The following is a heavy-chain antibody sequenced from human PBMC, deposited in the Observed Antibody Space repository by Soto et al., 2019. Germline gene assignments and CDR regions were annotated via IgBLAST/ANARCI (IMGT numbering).Heavy chain of an antibody. CDR1: GGSINSYY. J-gene: IGHJ4*02. D-gene: IGHD6-19*01. CDR3: ERGGRSGGLGFDF. Sequence: SETLSLTCTVSGGSINSYYWNWIRQHPGKGLEWIGYIYYNGGTYYSPSLKSRITVFIDTTKNQCSLELSSVSAADTAIYYCERGGRSGGLGFDFWGQGALVTVSS. CDR2: IYYNGGT. V-gene: IGHV4-59*12.